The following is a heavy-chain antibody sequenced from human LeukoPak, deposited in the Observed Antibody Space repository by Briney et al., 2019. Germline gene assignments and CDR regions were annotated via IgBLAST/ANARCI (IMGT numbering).Heavy chain of an antibody. J-gene: IGHJ5*02. Sequence: ASVKVSCKASGYTFTGYYMHWVRQAPGQGLEWMGWIDPNSGGTNYAQKFQGRVTMTRDTSISTAYMELSRLRSDDTAVYYCARGGPPYSGSHNWFDPWGQGPLVTVSS. CDR1: GYTFTGYY. CDR3: ARGGPPYSGSHNWFDP. V-gene: IGHV1-2*02. CDR2: IDPNSGGT. D-gene: IGHD1-26*01.